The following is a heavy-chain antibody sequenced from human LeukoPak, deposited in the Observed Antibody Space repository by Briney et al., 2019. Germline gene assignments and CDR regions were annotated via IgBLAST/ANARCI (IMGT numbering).Heavy chain of an antibody. J-gene: IGHJ6*02. V-gene: IGHV1-2*02. CDR3: VRAMAPLDTFNYQYAMDV. CDR1: GYTFTGYY. D-gene: IGHD5-24*01. Sequence: GASVKVSCKTSGYTFTGYYMHWVRQAPGHGLEWMGWINPNTGGTKYAQRFQGRVTMTRDTSISTAYMELSGLTSDDTAVYYCVRAMAPLDTFNYQYAMDVWGQGTMVTVSS. CDR2: INPNTGGT.